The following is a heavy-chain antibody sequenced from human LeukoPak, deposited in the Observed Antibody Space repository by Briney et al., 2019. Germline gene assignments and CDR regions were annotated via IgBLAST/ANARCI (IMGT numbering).Heavy chain of an antibody. V-gene: IGHV3-74*01. CDR1: GFTFSNYW. D-gene: IGHD6-19*01. CDR3: ARSMGIAVSRNSNFDY. CDR2: INTDGSIL. J-gene: IGHJ4*02. Sequence: GGSLRLSSAAAGFTFSNYWMHWVRQAPGKGLVWVSLINTDGSILTYADSVKGRVTISRDNARNTLYLQMNSLRAEDSAVYYCARSMGIAVSRNSNFDYWGQGILVTVSS.